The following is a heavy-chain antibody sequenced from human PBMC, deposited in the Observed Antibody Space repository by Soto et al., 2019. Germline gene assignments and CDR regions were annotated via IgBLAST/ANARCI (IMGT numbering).Heavy chain of an antibody. D-gene: IGHD6-19*01. J-gene: IGHJ6*02. CDR1: GFTFSSYG. Sequence: QVQLVESGGGVVQPGRSLRLSCAASGFTFSSYGMHWVRQAPGKGLEWVAVISYDGSNKYYADSVKGRFTISRDNSKNTLYLQMNSLRAEDTAVYYCAKEWLAGGPEGYYYYYGMDVWGQGTTVTVSS. V-gene: IGHV3-30*18. CDR2: ISYDGSNK. CDR3: AKEWLAGGPEGYYYYYGMDV.